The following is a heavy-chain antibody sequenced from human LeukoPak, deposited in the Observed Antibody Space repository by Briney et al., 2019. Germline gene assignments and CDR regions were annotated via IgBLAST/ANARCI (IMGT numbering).Heavy chain of an antibody. Sequence: SETLSLTCTVSSGSLSNSGYYWGWIRQPPGKGLEWIGSVYCSGGIYYAPSLKVRVTISVATSKDQFTLKVSSVTAADTALYFCARLKIMFRDGFDSWGPGTLVTVSP. J-gene: IGHJ4*02. CDR3: ARLKIMFRDGFDS. V-gene: IGHV4-39*01. D-gene: IGHD3-10*02. CDR1: SGSLSNSGYY. CDR2: VYCSGGI.